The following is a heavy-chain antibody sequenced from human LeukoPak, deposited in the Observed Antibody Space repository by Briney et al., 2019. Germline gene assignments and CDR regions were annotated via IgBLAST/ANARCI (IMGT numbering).Heavy chain of an antibody. Sequence: PGGSLRLSCAASGFTFSSYGMHWVRQAPGKGLEWVAVISYDGSNKYYADSVKGRFTISRDNSKNTLYLQMNSLRAEDTAVYYCAKKARTTGTTGYWGQGTLVTVSS. V-gene: IGHV3-30*18. CDR3: AKKARTTGTTGY. D-gene: IGHD1-1*01. J-gene: IGHJ4*02. CDR1: GFTFSSYG. CDR2: ISYDGSNK.